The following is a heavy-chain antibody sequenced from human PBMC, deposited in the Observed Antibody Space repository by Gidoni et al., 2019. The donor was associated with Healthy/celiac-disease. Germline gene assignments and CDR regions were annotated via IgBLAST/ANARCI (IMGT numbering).Heavy chain of an antibody. CDR1: GYSFTSYW. J-gene: IGHJ6*02. CDR3: ARPLAVAGSEEGMDV. CDR2: IDPSDSYT. V-gene: IGHV5-10-1*03. D-gene: IGHD6-19*01. Sequence: EVQLVQSGAEVKKPGESLRISCKGSGYSFTSYWISWVRQMPGKGLEWMGRIDPSDSYTNYSPSFQGHVTISADKSISTAYLQWSSLKASDTAMYYCARPLAVAGSEEGMDVWGQGTTVTVSS.